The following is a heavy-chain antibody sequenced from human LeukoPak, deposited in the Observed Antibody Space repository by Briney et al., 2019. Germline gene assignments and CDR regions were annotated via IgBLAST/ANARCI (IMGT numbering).Heavy chain of an antibody. J-gene: IGHJ6*03. D-gene: IGHD3-10*01. CDR2: IATDETV. CDR3: ARGMYYGSGSYYNVEGYYYYYYYMDV. V-gene: IGHV3-48*03. CDR1: GSILSSSE. Sequence: GGSLRLSCVASGSILSSSEINWVRRAPGKGLEWVSFIATDETVYYADSVKGRFSLSRDDAKNSLYLQMNSLRSEDTAVYYCARGMYYGSGSYYNVEGYYYYYYYMDVWGKGTTVTISS.